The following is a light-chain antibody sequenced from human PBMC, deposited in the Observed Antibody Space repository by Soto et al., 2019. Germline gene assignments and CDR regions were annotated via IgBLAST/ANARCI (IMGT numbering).Light chain of an antibody. CDR2: DVS. V-gene: IGLV2-14*01. Sequence: QSSLTQPASVSGSPGQSITISCPGTSSDVGGYNYVSWYQRHPGKVPKLMIYDVSNRPSGVSNRFSGSKSGNTASLTISGLQAEDEADYYCSSYTSSSTLVFGTGTKVTVL. CDR1: SSDVGGYNY. CDR3: SSYTSSSTLV. J-gene: IGLJ1*01.